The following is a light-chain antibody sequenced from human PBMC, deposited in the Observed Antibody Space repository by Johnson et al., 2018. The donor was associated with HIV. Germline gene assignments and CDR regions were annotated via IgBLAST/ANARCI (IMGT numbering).Light chain of an antibody. V-gene: IGLV1-51*02. CDR3: GTWDSSLSAYV. CDR1: SSNIGNNY. CDR2: ENN. Sequence: QSVLTQPPSVSAAPGQKVTISCSGSSSNIGNNYVSWYQQLPGTAPKLLIYENNKRPSGIPDRFSGSKSGTSATLGITGLQTGEEADYNCGTWDSSLSAYVFGTGTKVTVL. J-gene: IGLJ1*01.